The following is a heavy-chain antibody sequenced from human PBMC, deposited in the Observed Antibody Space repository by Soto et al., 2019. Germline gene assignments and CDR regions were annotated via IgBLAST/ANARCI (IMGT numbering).Heavy chain of an antibody. D-gene: IGHD3-10*01. CDR2: ISGTGGGT. J-gene: IGHJ4*02. V-gene: IGHV3-23*01. CDR3: ARAPGGSTETFDS. CDR1: GFTFSSYA. Sequence: EVQLLESGGGLVQPGGSLRLSCTVSGFTFSSYAMTWVRQAPGKGLEWVSAISGTGGGTYYADSVKGRFTISRDNSKNTLYLQMNSLRSEDTAVYYCARAPGGSTETFDSWGQGTLVTVSS.